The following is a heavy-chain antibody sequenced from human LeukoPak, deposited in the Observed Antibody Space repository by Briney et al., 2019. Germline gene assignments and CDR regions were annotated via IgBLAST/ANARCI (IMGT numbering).Heavy chain of an antibody. CDR2: IYYSGST. D-gene: IGHD6-25*01. V-gene: IGHV4-39*01. Sequence: SETLSLTCTVSGGSISVSSYYWGWIHQPPGKGLEWIGSIYYSGSTYYSPSLKSRVTISVDTSQNQFSLKLSSVTAADTAVYYCARSGGYGLFDYWGQGILVTVSS. CDR1: GGSISVSSYY. CDR3: ARSGGYGLFDY. J-gene: IGHJ4*02.